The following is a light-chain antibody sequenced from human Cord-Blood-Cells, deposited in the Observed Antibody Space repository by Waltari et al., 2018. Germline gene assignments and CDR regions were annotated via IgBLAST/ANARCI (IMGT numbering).Light chain of an antibody. V-gene: IGKV1-39*01. CDR3: QQSYSTPYS. CDR2: AAS. CDR1: QSISSY. Sequence: DIQMTPSPSSLSASVGDRATITCRASQSISSYLNWYQQKLGKAPKLLIYAASSLQSGVPSRFSGSGSGTDFTLTISSLQPEDFATYYCQQSYSTPYSFGQGTKLEIK. J-gene: IGKJ2*03.